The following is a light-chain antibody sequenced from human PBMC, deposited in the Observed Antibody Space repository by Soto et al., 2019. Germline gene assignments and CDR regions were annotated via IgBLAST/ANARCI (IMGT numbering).Light chain of an antibody. Sequence: QSALTQPASVSGSPGQSITISCTGTSSDVGSYNLVSWYQQHPGKAPKLMIYEVSKRPSGVSNRFSGSKSGNTASLTISGLQAEDEADYYCCSYAGSSPWVLGGGTKLTVL. CDR3: CSYAGSSPWV. CDR1: SSDVGSYNL. V-gene: IGLV2-23*02. CDR2: EVS. J-gene: IGLJ3*02.